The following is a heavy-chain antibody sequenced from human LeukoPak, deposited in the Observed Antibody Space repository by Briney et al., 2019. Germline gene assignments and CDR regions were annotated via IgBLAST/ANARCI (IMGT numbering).Heavy chain of an antibody. CDR2: IIPIFGTA. CDR1: GGTFISYA. D-gene: IGHD6-19*01. V-gene: IGHV1-69*13. Sequence: ASVKVSCKASGGTFISYAISWVRQAPGQGLEWMGGIIPIFGTANYAQKFQGRVTITADESTSTAYMELSSLRSEDTAVYYCGAGNSGSGSPYYYYGMDVWGQGTTVTVSS. J-gene: IGHJ6*02. CDR3: GAGNSGSGSPYYYYGMDV.